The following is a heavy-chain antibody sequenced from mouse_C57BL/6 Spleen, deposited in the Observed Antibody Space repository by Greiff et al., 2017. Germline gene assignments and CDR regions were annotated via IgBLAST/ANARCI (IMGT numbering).Heavy chain of an antibody. D-gene: IGHD4-1*01. CDR1: GYSITSGYY. J-gene: IGHJ3*01. CDR2: ISYDGSN. V-gene: IGHV3-6*01. CDR3: ARGGSPRFAY. Sequence: VQLQQSGPGLVKPSQSLSLTCSVTGYSITSGYYWNWIRQFPGNKLEWMGYISYDGSNNYNPSLKNRISITRDTSKNQFFLKLNSVTTEDTATYCCARGGSPRFAYWGQGTLVTVSA.